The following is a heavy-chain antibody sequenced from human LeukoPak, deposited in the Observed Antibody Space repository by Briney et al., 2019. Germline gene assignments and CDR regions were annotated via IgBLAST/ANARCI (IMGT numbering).Heavy chain of an antibody. CDR1: GFTFSSYG. Sequence: TGGSLRLSCAASGFTFSSYGMHWVRQAPGKGLEWVANIKQDGSEKYYVDSVKGRFTISRDNAKNSLFLQMNSLTADDTAVHYCVRAHHPGGWFDPWGQGTLVTVSS. J-gene: IGHJ5*02. CDR2: IKQDGSEK. V-gene: IGHV3-7*04. CDR3: VRAHHPGGWFDP. D-gene: IGHD3-10*01.